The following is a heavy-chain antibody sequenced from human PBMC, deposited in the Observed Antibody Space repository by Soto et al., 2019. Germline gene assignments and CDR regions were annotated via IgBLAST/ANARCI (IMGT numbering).Heavy chain of an antibody. V-gene: IGHV1-18*01. CDR1: GYTFTSYG. D-gene: IGHD4-17*01. Sequence: ASVKVSCKASGYTFTSYGISWVRQAPGQGLEWMGWVSAYNGNTNYAQKLQGRVTMTTDTSTSTAYMELRSLRSDDTAVYYCARSDYGDYYFDYWGQGTLVTVSS. CDR3: ARSDYGDYYFDY. CDR2: VSAYNGNT. J-gene: IGHJ4*02.